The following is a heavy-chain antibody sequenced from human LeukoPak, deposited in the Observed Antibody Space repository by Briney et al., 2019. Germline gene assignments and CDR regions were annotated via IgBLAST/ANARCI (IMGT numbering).Heavy chain of an antibody. CDR1: GVSISSCNW. Sequence: SETLSLTCAVSGVSISSCNWWCWGRPPPGGVLELIGQIYHGGYNNYNPSVKSRVTISVDKSKNQFSLKLSSVTAADTAVYYCARVPPIVPAANTFDPWGQGTGVTVSS. CDR3: ARVPPIVPAANTFDP. D-gene: IGHD2-2*01. J-gene: IGHJ5*02. CDR2: IYHGGYN. V-gene: IGHV4-4*02.